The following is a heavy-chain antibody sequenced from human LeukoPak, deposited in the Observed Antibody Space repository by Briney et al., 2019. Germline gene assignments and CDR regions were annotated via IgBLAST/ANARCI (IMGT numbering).Heavy chain of an antibody. V-gene: IGHV3-23*01. CDR3: AKGDDFWSGYSVSYYYYMDV. CDR2: LSGSGGTT. D-gene: IGHD3-3*01. J-gene: IGHJ6*03. CDR1: GFTFSNYA. Sequence: GGSLRLSCAASGFTFSNYAMNWVRQAPGKGLEWVSALSGSGGTTYYADSMKGRFSISRDNSKNTLFLQVNSLRAEDTAVYYCAKGDDFWSGYSVSYYYYMDVWGKGTTVTVSS.